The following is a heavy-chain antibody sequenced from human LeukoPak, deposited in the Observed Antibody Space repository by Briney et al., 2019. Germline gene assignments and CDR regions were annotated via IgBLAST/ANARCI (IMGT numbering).Heavy chain of an antibody. Sequence: PGGSLRLSCAASGFTFSSYSMNWVRQAPGKGLEWVSSISSSSSYIYYADSVKGRFTISRDNSKNTLFLQMNSLRAEDTAVYYCARSYGSSVRADCWGQGTLVTVSS. J-gene: IGHJ4*02. V-gene: IGHV3-21*01. CDR2: ISSSSSYI. CDR3: ARSYGSSVRADC. D-gene: IGHD6-13*01. CDR1: GFTFSSYS.